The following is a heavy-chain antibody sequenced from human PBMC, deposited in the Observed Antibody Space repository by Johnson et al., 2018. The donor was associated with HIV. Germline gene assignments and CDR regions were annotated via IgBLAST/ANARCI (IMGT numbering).Heavy chain of an antibody. D-gene: IGHD4-17*01. CDR1: GFTFSSYG. CDR2: IRYDGSNK. Sequence: QVQLVESGGGVVQPGRSLRLSCAASGFTFSSYGMHWVRQAPGKGLEWVAFIRYDGSNKYYADSVKGRLTVSRDNSKSMLYLQMNSLRAEDTAVYYCARPSVVTTLTTTPWAFDIWGQGTMVTVSS. V-gene: IGHV3-33*08. J-gene: IGHJ3*02. CDR3: ARPSVVTTLTTTPWAFDI.